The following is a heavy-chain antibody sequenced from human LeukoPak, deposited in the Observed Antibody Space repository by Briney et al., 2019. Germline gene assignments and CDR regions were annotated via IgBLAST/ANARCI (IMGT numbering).Heavy chain of an antibody. Sequence: ASVKVSCKASGYTFTSYYMHWVRQAPGQGLEWMGIINPSGGSTSYAQKFQGRVTMTRDTSTSTVYMELSSLRSEDTAVYYCARDPTLVRGVIMPDSVGGMDVWGQGTTVTVSS. CDR3: ARDPTLVRGVIMPDSVGGMDV. V-gene: IGHV1-46*01. D-gene: IGHD3-10*01. CDR2: INPSGGST. J-gene: IGHJ6*02. CDR1: GYTFTSYY.